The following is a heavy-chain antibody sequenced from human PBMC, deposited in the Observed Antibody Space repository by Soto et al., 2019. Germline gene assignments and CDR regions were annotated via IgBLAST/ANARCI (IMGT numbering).Heavy chain of an antibody. J-gene: IGHJ6*02. D-gene: IGHD3-10*01. CDR3: ARVRGTPLYGMDV. CDR1: GFTFTGYG. Sequence: EGQLVESGGGLVQPGESLRLSCAASGFTFTGYGMNWVRQAPGKGLEWISSIGRSSDSIYYADSVKGRFTISRDNAKDSLYLQMNSLRDEDTARYYCARVRGTPLYGMDVWGQGTTVTVSS. V-gene: IGHV3-48*02. CDR2: IGRSSDSI.